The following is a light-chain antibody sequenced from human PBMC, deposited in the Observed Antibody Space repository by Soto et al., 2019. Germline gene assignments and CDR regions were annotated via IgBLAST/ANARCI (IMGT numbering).Light chain of an antibody. Sequence: EIVMTQSPGTLSVSPGERATLSCRASQSIRSNLAWYQQKPGQTPRLLIYVASTRATGIPARFTGSGSGTDFTLTIRSLQSEHCAIYYCQQYNNWTLTFGGGIKVDI. CDR1: QSIRSN. J-gene: IGKJ4*01. CDR3: QQYNNWTLT. V-gene: IGKV3-15*01. CDR2: VAS.